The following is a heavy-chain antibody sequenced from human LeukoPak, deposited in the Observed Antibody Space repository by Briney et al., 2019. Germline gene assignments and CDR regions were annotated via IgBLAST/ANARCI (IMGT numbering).Heavy chain of an antibody. CDR1: GYTFIDYY. CDR2: VDPEDGET. V-gene: IGHV1-69-2*01. D-gene: IGHD6-25*01. J-gene: IGHJ4*02. Sequence: ASVKVSCKVSGYTFIDYYMHWVQRAPGKGLEWMGLVDPEDGETIYAEKFQGRVTITADTSTDTAYMELSSLRSEDTTVYYCATLSKAADYWGQGTLVTVSS. CDR3: ATLSKAADY.